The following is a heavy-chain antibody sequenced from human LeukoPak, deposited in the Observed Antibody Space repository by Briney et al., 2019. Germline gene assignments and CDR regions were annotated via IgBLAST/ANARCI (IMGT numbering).Heavy chain of an antibody. CDR1: GYSFTNYW. D-gene: IGHD6-13*01. J-gene: IGHJ4*02. CDR2: IYPGDSDT. CDR3: ARQVVAAAGTKYFDY. Sequence: GESLKISCKGSGYSFTNYWIGWVRQMPGKGLEWMGIIYPGDSDTRYSPSFQGQVTISADKSTSTANLQWSSLKASDTAMYYCARQVVAAAGTKYFDYWGQGTLVTVSS. V-gene: IGHV5-51*01.